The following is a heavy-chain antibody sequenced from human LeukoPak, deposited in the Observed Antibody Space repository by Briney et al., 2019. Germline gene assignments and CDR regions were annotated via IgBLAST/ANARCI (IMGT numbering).Heavy chain of an antibody. J-gene: IGHJ3*02. D-gene: IGHD3-10*01. CDR3: ARVIWYDAFDI. V-gene: IGHV4-34*01. Sequence: SETLSLTCAVYGGSFSGYYWSWIRQPPGKGLEWIGEINHSGSTNYSPSLKSRVTISVDTSKNQFSLKLSSVTAADTAVYYCARVIWYDAFDIWGQGTMVTVSS. CDR2: INHSGST. CDR1: GGSFSGYY.